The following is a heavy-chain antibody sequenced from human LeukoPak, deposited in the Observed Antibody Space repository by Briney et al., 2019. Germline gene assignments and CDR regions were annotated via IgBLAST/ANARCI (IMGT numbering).Heavy chain of an antibody. J-gene: IGHJ4*02. CDR1: GFTFDDYA. Sequence: PGGSLRLSCAASGFTFDDYAMHWVRQAPGKGLEWVSFISGDGGSTYYADSVKGRFTISRDNSKNTLYLQMNSLRTEDTAVYYCAKAEGYDILTGLDYWGQGTLVTVSS. D-gene: IGHD3-9*01. V-gene: IGHV3-43*02. CDR3: AKAEGYDILTGLDY. CDR2: ISGDGGST.